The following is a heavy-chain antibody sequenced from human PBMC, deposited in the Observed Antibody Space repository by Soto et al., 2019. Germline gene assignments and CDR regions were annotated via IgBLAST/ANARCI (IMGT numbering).Heavy chain of an antibody. CDR1: GGSISSGGYY. CDR3: ATLLGVITITPGPFQH. V-gene: IGHV4-31*03. CDR2: IYYSGST. D-gene: IGHD3-22*01. J-gene: IGHJ1*01. Sequence: SETLSLTCTVSGGSISSGGYYWSWIRQHPGKGLEWIGYIYYSGSTYYNPSLKSRVTISVDTSKNQFSLKLSSVTAADTAVYYCATLLGVITITPGPFQHWGQGTLVTVSS.